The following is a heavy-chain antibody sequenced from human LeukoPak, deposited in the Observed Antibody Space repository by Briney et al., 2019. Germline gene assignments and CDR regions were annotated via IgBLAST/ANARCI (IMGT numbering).Heavy chain of an antibody. Sequence: AASVKVSCKASGGTFSSYAISWVRQAPGQGLEWMGRIIPIFGTANYAQKFQGRVTITTDESTSTAYMELSSLRSEDTAVYYCARGGPYDSSRDFDYWGQGTLVTVSS. CDR3: ARGGPYDSSRDFDY. CDR1: GGTFSSYA. D-gene: IGHD3-22*01. V-gene: IGHV1-69*05. J-gene: IGHJ4*02. CDR2: IIPIFGTA.